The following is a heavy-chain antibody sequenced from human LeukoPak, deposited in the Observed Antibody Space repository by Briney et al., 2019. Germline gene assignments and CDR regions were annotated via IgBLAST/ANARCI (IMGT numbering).Heavy chain of an antibody. CDR3: ARVGIYYDSSSFDP. CDR2: IYYSGST. CDR1: GGSISSYY. D-gene: IGHD3-22*01. Sequence: TSETLSLTCTVSGGSISSYYWSWIRQPPGKGLEWIGYIYYSGSTNYNPSLKSRVTISVDTSKNQFSLKLSSVTVADTAVYYCARVGIYYDSSSFDPWGQGTLVTVSS. V-gene: IGHV4-59*01. J-gene: IGHJ5*02.